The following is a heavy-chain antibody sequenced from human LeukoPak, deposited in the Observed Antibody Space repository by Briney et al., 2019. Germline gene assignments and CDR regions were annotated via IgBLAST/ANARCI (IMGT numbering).Heavy chain of an antibody. Sequence: GSLRLSCAASGVTFSSYSMNWVRQAPGKGLEWVSSISSSSSYIYYADSVKGRFTISRDNAKNSPYLQMNSLRAEDTAVYYCAREAGGYDGIDYWGQGTLVTVSS. V-gene: IGHV3-21*01. CDR1: GVTFSSYS. CDR3: AREAGGYDGIDY. J-gene: IGHJ4*02. CDR2: ISSSSSYI. D-gene: IGHD5-12*01.